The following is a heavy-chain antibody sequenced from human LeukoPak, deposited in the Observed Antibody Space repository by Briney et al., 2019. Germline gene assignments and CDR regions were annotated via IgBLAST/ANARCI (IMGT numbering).Heavy chain of an antibody. D-gene: IGHD3-9*01. CDR2: ISYDGSNK. Sequence: GGSLGLSCAASGFTFSSYAMHWVRQAPGKGLEWVAVISYDGSNKYYADSVKGRFTISRDNSKNTLYLQMNSLRAEDTAVYYCARGDGDILTGYSHYFDYWGQGTLVTVSS. CDR3: ARGDGDILTGYSHYFDY. V-gene: IGHV3-30-3*01. J-gene: IGHJ4*02. CDR1: GFTFSSYA.